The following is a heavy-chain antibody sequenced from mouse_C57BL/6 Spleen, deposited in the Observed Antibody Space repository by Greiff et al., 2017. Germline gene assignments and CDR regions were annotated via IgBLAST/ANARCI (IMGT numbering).Heavy chain of an antibody. CDR2: ILPGSGST. CDR1: GYTFTGYW. Sequence: QVQLKESGAELMKPGASVKLSCKATGYTFTGYWIEWVKQRPGHGLEWIGEILPGSGSTNYNEKFKGKATFTADKSSNTAYMQLSSLTTEDSAIYYCARRWIYYGSSYYFDYWGQGTTLTVSS. CDR3: ARRWIYYGSSYYFDY. J-gene: IGHJ2*01. D-gene: IGHD1-1*01. V-gene: IGHV1-9*01.